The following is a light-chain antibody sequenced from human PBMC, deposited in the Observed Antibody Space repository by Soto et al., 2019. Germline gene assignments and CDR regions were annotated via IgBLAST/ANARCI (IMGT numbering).Light chain of an antibody. Sequence: EIVLTQSPGTLSLSPGERATLSCRASQSVSSNYFAWYQQQPGQPPRLLIYGASSRATGIPVRFSGSGSGTDFTLTISRLEPEDFAVYYCQQYGSSPRTFGQGTKVDI. V-gene: IGKV3-20*01. CDR3: QQYGSSPRT. CDR2: GAS. CDR1: QSVSSNY. J-gene: IGKJ1*01.